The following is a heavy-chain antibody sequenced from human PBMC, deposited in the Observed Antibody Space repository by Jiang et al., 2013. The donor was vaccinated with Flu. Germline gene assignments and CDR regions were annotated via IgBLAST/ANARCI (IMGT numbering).Heavy chain of an antibody. CDR3: ATLVRYTVAWDDYYYYMDV. CDR2: IDPSDSYT. V-gene: IGHV5-10-1*01. J-gene: IGHJ6*03. D-gene: IGHD5-12*01. CDR1: GYSFTNYW. Sequence: GAEVKKPGESLRISCKGSGYSFTNYWITWVRQMPGKGLEWMGRIDPSDSYTNYSPSFQGHVTISVDKSISTAYVQWDSLKASDTAMYYCATLVRYTVAWDDYYYYMDV.